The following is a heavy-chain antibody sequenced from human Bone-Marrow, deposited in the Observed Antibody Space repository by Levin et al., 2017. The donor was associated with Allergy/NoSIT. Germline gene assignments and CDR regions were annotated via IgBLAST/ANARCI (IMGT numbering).Heavy chain of an antibody. CDR3: ARDDTQLDS. Sequence: PSETLSLTCTVSGDSISRAFFWAWIRQPPGKGLEWIGSIHHSGTIHYNPSLKSRVTMSIDTSKNQLSLTVSSVTAADTAVYYCARDDTQLDSWGQGTLVTVSS. V-gene: IGHV4-38-2*02. CDR1: GDSISRAFF. CDR2: IHHSGTI. J-gene: IGHJ4*02.